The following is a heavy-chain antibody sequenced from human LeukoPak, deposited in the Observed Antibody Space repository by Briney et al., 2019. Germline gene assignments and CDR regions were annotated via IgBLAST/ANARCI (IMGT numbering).Heavy chain of an antibody. CDR3: VKGGATRGRFEN. CDR1: GFRLNVQT. J-gene: IGHJ4*02. D-gene: IGHD1-26*01. CDR2: MKEDGSEI. V-gene: IGHV3-7*01. Sequence: GVSLRRSCVASGFRLNVQTMSWIRGAPGKGLDWVASMKEDGSEIRYVDSVKGRFTISRDNSKSSLYLQMNSLRADDTGVYRCVKGGATRGRFENWGQGTLVTVSS.